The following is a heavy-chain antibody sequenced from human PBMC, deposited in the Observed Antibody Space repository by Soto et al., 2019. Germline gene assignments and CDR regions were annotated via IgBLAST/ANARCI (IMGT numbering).Heavy chain of an antibody. D-gene: IGHD6-6*01. CDR3: ARGWGSSSSDYYYYGMDV. CDR1: GYTFTGYY. J-gene: IGHJ6*02. V-gene: IGHV1-2*02. Sequence: VKVSCKASGYTFTGYYMHWVRQAPGQGLEWMGWINPNSGGTNYAQKFQGRVTMTRDTSISTAYMELSRLRSDDTAVYYCARGWGSSSSDYYYYGMDVWGQGTTVTVSS. CDR2: INPNSGGT.